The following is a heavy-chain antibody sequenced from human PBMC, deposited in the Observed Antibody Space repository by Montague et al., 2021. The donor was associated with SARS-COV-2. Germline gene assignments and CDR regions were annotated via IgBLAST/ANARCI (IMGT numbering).Heavy chain of an antibody. CDR1: GGSISSSSYY. Sequence: SETRSFTCTVSGGSISSSSYYWGWIHQPPGRGLEWIGSIYYSGSTYYNESLKSRVTISVDTSKNQFSLKLSSVTAADTAVYYCARLSNYYGSGSYYPHNYYYYGMDVWGQGTTVTVSS. CDR2: IYYSGST. J-gene: IGHJ6*02. V-gene: IGHV4-39*01. D-gene: IGHD3-10*01. CDR3: ARLSNYYGSGSYYPHNYYYYGMDV.